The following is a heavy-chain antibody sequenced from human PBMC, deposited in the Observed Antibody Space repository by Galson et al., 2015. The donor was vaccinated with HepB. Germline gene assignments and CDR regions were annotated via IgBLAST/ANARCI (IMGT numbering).Heavy chain of an antibody. CDR2: IYHSGRT. Sequence: ETLSLTCTVSGDSLSTYYWSWIRQPPGKGVEWIGDIYHSGRTSYNPSLESRVAISVDTSNNQFSLRLTSVTAADTAVYYCARSPYLWIGRDYDSGGWFDFWGQGNLVTVTS. CDR1: GDSLSTYY. V-gene: IGHV4-59*01. J-gene: IGHJ4*02. CDR3: ARSPYLWIGRDYDSGGWFDF. D-gene: IGHD3-22*01.